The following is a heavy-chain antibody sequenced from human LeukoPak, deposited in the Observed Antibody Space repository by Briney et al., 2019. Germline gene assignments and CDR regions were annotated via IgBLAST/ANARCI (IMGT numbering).Heavy chain of an antibody. CDR1: GGSISSGNSY. CDR2: IYYSGST. CDR3: ARLHPGASGYGLDY. Sequence: PSETLSLTCPVSGGSISSGNSYWGWIRQPPGKGLGWIANIYYSGSTYYNPSLKSRVTISVDTSKNQFSLKLNSVTAADTAVYYCARLHPGASGYGLDYWGQGTLVTVSS. V-gene: IGHV4-39*01. D-gene: IGHD5-12*01. J-gene: IGHJ4*02.